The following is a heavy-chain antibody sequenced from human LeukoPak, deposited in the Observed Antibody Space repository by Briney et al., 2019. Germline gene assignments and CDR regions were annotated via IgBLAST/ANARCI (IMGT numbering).Heavy chain of an antibody. J-gene: IGHJ4*02. Sequence: PGGSLRLSCAASGFTFSSYRMSWVRQAPGKGLEWVANIKEDGSEKDYMDFVKGRFTISRDNAKNSLYLQMNSLRAEDAAVYYCARFHSDYFDYWGQGTLVTVSP. CDR2: IKEDGSEK. V-gene: IGHV3-7*01. D-gene: IGHD4-11*01. CDR1: GFTFSSYR. CDR3: ARFHSDYFDY.